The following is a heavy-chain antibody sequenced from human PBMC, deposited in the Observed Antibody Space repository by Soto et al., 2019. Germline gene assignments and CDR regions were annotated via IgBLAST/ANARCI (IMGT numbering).Heavy chain of an antibody. J-gene: IGHJ3*02. CDR1: GYSLTGYY. D-gene: IGHD3-22*01. CDR2: INPNSGGT. Sequence: ASVKVSCEACGYSLTGYYMHWVRQAPGQGLEWMGWINPNSGGTNYAQKFQGWVTMTRDTSISTAYMELSRLRSDDTAVYYCTRELGYYDSSGYRGSDAFDIWGQGTMVTVSS. CDR3: TRELGYYDSSGYRGSDAFDI. V-gene: IGHV1-2*04.